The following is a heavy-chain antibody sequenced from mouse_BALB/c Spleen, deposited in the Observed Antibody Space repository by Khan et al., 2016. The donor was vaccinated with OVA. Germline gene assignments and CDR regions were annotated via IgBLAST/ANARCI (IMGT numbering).Heavy chain of an antibody. CDR1: GYSITSDYA. D-gene: IGHD1-1*01. J-gene: IGHJ2*01. Sequence: EVELVESGPDLVKPSQSLSLTCTVTGYSITSDYAWNWIRQFPGNKLEWMGFISYSGNTKYNPSLKSRFSITRDTSKNQFFLHLNSVTIEDTATYYCARVYGGDFDYWGQGTTLTVSS. V-gene: IGHV3-2*02. CDR3: ARVYGGDFDY. CDR2: ISYSGNT.